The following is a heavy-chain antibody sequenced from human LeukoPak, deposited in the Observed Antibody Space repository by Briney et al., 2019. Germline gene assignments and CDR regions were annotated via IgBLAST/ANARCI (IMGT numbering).Heavy chain of an antibody. CDR3: ARGPTGTTGDVFDI. J-gene: IGHJ3*02. CDR2: IYYSGST. Sequence: SVTLSLTCTVSGGSISSYYWSWIRQPPGKGLEWIGYIYYSGSTNYNAALKNRVTISVDTSKNQFSLKLSSVPAADTAVYYCARGPTGTTGDVFDIWGQGAMVTVS. D-gene: IGHD1-1*01. V-gene: IGHV4-59*01. CDR1: GGSISSYY.